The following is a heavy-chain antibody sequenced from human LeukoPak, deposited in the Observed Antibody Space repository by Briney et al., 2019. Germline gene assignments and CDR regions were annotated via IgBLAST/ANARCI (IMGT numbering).Heavy chain of an antibody. J-gene: IGHJ4*02. D-gene: IGHD6-19*01. CDR1: GYTFTSYY. CDR3: AREGVAGPFDY. V-gene: IGHV1-46*01. Sequence: GASVKVSCKASGYTFTSYYMHWVRQAPGQGLEWMGIINPSGGSASYAQKFQGRVTMTRDTSTSTVYMELSSLRSEDTAVYYCAREGVAGPFDYWGQGTLVTVSS. CDR2: INPSGGSA.